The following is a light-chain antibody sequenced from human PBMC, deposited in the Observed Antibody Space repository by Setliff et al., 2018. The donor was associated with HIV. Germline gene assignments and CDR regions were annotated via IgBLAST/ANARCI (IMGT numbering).Light chain of an antibody. CDR1: RSDLGGYNY. V-gene: IGLV2-14*03. CDR2: DVT. Sequence: QSVLTQPASVPGSPGQSITISCTGTRSDLGGYNYVSWYQQHPGKAPKLLIYDVTKRPSGVSNRFSGSKSGNTASLTISGLQAEDEADYYCSSYTSTITVFGTGTKVTVL. CDR3: SSYTSTITV. J-gene: IGLJ1*01.